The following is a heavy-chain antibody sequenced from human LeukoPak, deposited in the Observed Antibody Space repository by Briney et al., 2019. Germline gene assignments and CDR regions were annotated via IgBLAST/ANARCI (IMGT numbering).Heavy chain of an antibody. V-gene: IGHV3-30*04. J-gene: IGHJ4*02. CDR2: ISYDGSNK. CDR3: ARARYYDSSGYMTDPYYFDY. Sequence: GGSLRLSCAASGFTFSSYAMHWVRQAPGKGLEWVAVISYDGSNKYYADSVKGRFTISRDNSKNTLYLQMNSLRAEDTAVYYCARARYYDSSGYMTDPYYFDYWGQGTLVTVSS. CDR1: GFTFSSYA. D-gene: IGHD3-22*01.